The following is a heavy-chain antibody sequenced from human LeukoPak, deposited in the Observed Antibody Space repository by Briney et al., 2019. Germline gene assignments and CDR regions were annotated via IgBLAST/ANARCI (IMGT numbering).Heavy chain of an antibody. CDR3: TRDCSGGSCWGDAFDI. CDR2: IRSKAYGGTT. Sequence: GGSLRLSCIASGFTFGDYAMRWVRQAPGKPLEWAGFIRSKAYGGTTEYAASVKSRFSISRDDSKSIAYLQMNRLRTEDTAVFYCTRDCSGGSCWGDAFDIWGQGTMVTVSS. V-gene: IGHV3-49*04. D-gene: IGHD2-15*01. CDR1: GFTFGDYA. J-gene: IGHJ3*02.